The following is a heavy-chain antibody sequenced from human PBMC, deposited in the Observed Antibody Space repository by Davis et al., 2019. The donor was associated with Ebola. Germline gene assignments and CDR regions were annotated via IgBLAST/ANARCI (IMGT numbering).Heavy chain of an antibody. CDR3: ARENWDDHFFDH. D-gene: IGHD1-1*01. CDR2: IYYSGST. Sequence: LSCTVSDASISSSSYYWGWIRQPPGKGLEWIGSIYYSGSTYYNPSLKSRVTISVDTSKNQFSLKLSSVTAADTAVYYCARENWDDHFFDHWGQGTLVAVSS. J-gene: IGHJ4*02. V-gene: IGHV4-39*07. CDR1: DASISSSSYY.